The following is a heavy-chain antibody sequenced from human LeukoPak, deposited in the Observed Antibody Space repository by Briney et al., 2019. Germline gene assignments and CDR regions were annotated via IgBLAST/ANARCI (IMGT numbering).Heavy chain of an antibody. CDR1: GFTFCSYW. Sequence: GGSLRLSWAASGFTFCSYWMAWVRQAPGKGLEGVANTDPDGSEYYYVDSVKGRFTISRDNAKNSLYLQMDSLRAEDTAVYYCVRIGSSNWYAWGQGTLVTVSS. D-gene: IGHD6-13*01. J-gene: IGHJ4*02. CDR2: TDPDGSEY. V-gene: IGHV3-7*01. CDR3: VRIGSSNWYA.